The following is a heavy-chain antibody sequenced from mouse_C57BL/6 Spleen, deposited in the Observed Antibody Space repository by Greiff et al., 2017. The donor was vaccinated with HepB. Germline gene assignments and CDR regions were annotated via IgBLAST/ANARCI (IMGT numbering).Heavy chain of an antibody. Sequence: VKLMESGPGLVQPSQSLSITCTVSGFSLTSYGVHWVRQAPGKGLEWLGVIWRGGSTDYNAAFMSRLSITKYNSKSQVFFKMNSLQADDTAIYYCAKNWDSNPYAMDYWGQGTSVTVSS. CDR1: GFSLTSYG. CDR3: AKNWDSNPYAMDY. CDR2: IWRGGST. V-gene: IGHV2-5*01. D-gene: IGHD3-3*01. J-gene: IGHJ4*01.